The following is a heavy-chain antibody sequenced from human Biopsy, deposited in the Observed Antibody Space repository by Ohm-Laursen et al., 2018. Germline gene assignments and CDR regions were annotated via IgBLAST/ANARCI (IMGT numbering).Heavy chain of an antibody. J-gene: IGHJ4*02. Sequence: SDTLSLTCNVSGGDINNYYWSWIRQPAGKGLEWIGRIYPGGSTNYNPSLKSRVTMSVDTSKKQLSLRLRSVTAADTAVYYCARQDGYLGYEYWGQGALVTVSS. V-gene: IGHV4-4*07. CDR2: IYPGGST. CDR3: ARQDGYLGYEY. D-gene: IGHD5-24*01. CDR1: GGDINNYY.